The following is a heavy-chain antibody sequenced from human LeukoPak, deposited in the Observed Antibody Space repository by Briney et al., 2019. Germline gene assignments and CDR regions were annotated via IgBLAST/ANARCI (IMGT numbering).Heavy chain of an antibody. Sequence: GGSLRLSCAASGFTFSCYGMSWVRQAPGKGLEWVANIKQDGSEKYYVHSVKGRFTVSRDNAKNSLYLQMNSLRAEDTAVYYCARAMDVWGQGTTVTVSS. CDR2: IKQDGSEK. CDR1: GFTFSCYG. CDR3: ARAMDV. J-gene: IGHJ6*02. V-gene: IGHV3-7*01.